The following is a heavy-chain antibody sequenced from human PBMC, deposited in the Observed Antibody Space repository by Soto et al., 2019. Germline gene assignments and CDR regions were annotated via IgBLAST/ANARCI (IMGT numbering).Heavy chain of an antibody. V-gene: IGHV4-4*07. D-gene: IGHD3-9*01. Sequence: SETLSLTCTVSGGSISSYYWSWIRQPAGKGLEWIGRTYTSGSTNYNPSLKSRVTMSVDTSKNQFSLKLSSVTAADTAVYYCAGTVLRYFDWSRGVDYWGQGTLVTVSS. CDR1: GGSISSYY. CDR3: AGTVLRYFDWSRGVDY. J-gene: IGHJ4*02. CDR2: TYTSGST.